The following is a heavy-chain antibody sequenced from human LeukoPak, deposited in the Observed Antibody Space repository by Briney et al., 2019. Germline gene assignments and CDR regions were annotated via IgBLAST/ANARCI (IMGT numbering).Heavy chain of an antibody. CDR2: ISSSGSSR. D-gene: IGHD1-26*01. Sequence: PGGSLRLSCAASGFTFSSYEMNWVRQAPGKGLEWVSYISSSGSSRHYADSVKGRFTISRDNAKNSLYLQMNSLRVEDTAVYYCARDHGWSPDYWSQGTLVTVSS. J-gene: IGHJ4*02. V-gene: IGHV3-48*03. CDR3: ARDHGWSPDY. CDR1: GFTFSSYE.